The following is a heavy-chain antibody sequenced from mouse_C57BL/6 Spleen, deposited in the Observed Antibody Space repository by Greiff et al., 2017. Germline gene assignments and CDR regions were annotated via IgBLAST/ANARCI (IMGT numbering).Heavy chain of an antibody. J-gene: IGHJ2*01. CDR3: ACLGSYYCDY. CDR1: GFTFSDYY. D-gene: IGHD1-1*02. CDR2: ISNGGGST. V-gene: IGHV5-12*01. Sequence: EVKLVESGGGLVQPGGSLKLSCAASGFTFSDYYMYLVRQTPEKRLELVAYISNGGGSTYYPDTVQGRFPISRDNAKNTLYLQMSRLNAEDTAMYYCACLGSYYCDYWGQGTTLTVSS.